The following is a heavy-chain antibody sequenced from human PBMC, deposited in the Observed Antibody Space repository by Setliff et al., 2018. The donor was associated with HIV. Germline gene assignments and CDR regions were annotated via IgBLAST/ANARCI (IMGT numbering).Heavy chain of an antibody. CDR2: IDSFKGNT. CDR3: ARYRDSSDPGFYYMDV. CDR1: GYTYTDSR. D-gene: IGHD3-22*01. V-gene: IGHV1-18*01. J-gene: IGHJ6*03. Sequence: ASVKVSCKTSGYTYTDSRITWVRQAPGQGPEWMGWIDSFKGNTKYAQKFQGRVTMITDTSTNTAYMELKSLRSDDTAVYYCARYRDSSDPGFYYMDVWGKGTTVTVSS.